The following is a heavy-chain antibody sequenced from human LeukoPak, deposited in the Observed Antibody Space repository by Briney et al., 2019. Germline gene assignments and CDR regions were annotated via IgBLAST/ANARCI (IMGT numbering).Heavy chain of an antibody. CDR2: ISAYNGNT. V-gene: IGHV1-18*01. Sequence: ASVKVSCKASGYTFTSYGISWVRQAPGQGLEWMGWISAYNGNTNYAQKLQGRVTMATDTSTSTAYMELRSLRSDDTAVYYCARDPRWELLRLWVDEFDYWGQGTLVTVSS. J-gene: IGHJ4*02. CDR3: ARDPRWELLRLWVDEFDY. D-gene: IGHD1-26*01. CDR1: GYTFTSYG.